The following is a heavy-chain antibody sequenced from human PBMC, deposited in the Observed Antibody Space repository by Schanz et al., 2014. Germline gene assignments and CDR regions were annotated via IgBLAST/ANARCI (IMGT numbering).Heavy chain of an antibody. CDR3: MAMGRNTSHYFDH. J-gene: IGHJ4*02. CDR2: ITGSGSKT. Sequence: EVQLVESGGGLVQPGGSLRLSCVASGFTFFGSFAMYWVRQAPGKGLEWVSAITGSGSKTYYADSVKGRFTIARDNSKNTLFLQMDSLRVEDTAVYYCMAMGRNTSHYFDHWGQGTLVTVSS. D-gene: IGHD1-1*01. V-gene: IGHV3-23*04. CDR1: GFTFFGSFA.